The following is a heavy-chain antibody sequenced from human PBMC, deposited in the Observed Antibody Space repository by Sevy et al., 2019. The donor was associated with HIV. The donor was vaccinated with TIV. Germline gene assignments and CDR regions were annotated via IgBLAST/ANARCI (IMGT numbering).Heavy chain of an antibody. J-gene: IGHJ4*02. D-gene: IGHD2-21*01. CDR3: ARELWPGEY. CDR1: GFTFSDYF. Sequence: GGSLRLSCAASGFTFSDYFMGWVRQAPGRGLEWVAKINQDGSQKNYVDSVKGRFTMSRDKAKNSLYLQMNRLRVDDTAVYYCARELWPGEYWGQGTLVTVSS. CDR2: INQDGSQK. V-gene: IGHV3-7*01.